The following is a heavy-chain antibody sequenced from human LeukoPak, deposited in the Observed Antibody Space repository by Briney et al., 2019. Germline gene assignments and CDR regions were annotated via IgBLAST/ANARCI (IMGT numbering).Heavy chain of an antibody. CDR2: ISYDGNNK. J-gene: IGHJ4*02. D-gene: IGHD3-9*01. CDR3: ARERSDWSFDY. V-gene: IGHV3-30*03. CDR1: GFTFSSYG. Sequence: GGSLRLSCAASGFTFSSYGMHWVRQAPGKGLEWVAFISYDGNNKYYVDSVKGRFTISRDNSKNTLYLQMNSLRTEDTAVYYCARERSDWSFDYWGQGTLVTVSS.